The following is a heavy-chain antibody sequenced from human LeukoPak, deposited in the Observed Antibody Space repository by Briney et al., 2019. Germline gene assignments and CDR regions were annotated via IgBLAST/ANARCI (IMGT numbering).Heavy chain of an antibody. Sequence: SETLSLTCTVSGGSISSGGYYWSWIRQHPGKDLEWIGYIYYSGSTYYNPSLKSRVTISVDTSKNQFSLKLSSVTAADTAVYYCARGPHYDILTGYPFDYWGQGTLVTVSS. D-gene: IGHD3-9*01. V-gene: IGHV4-31*03. CDR1: GGSISSGGYY. CDR3: ARGPHYDILTGYPFDY. CDR2: IYYSGST. J-gene: IGHJ4*02.